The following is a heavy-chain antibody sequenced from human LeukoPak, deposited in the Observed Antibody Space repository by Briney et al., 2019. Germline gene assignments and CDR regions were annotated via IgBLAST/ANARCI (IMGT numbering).Heavy chain of an antibody. D-gene: IGHD5-18*01. J-gene: IGHJ4*02. Sequence: GASVKVSCKASGYTFTGYYMHWVRQAPGQGLEWKGWINPNSGGTNNAQKFQGRVTMTRDTSISTAYMELSRLRSDDTAVYYCARSVDTAMARTFDYWGQGTLVTVSS. V-gene: IGHV1-2*02. CDR3: ARSVDTAMARTFDY. CDR2: INPNSGGT. CDR1: GYTFTGYY.